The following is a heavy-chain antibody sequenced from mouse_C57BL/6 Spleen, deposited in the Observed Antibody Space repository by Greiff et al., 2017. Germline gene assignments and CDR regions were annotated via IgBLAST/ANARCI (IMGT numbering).Heavy chain of an antibody. CDR1: GYTFTSYW. Sequence: QVQLQQPGAELVKPGASVKVSCKASGYTFTSYWMHWVKQRPGQGLEWIGRIHPSDSDTNYNQKFKGKATLTVAKSSSTAYMQLSSLTSEDSAVYYCAMENYYGSSWYAMDYWGQGTSVTVSS. D-gene: IGHD1-1*01. V-gene: IGHV1-74*01. J-gene: IGHJ4*01. CDR3: AMENYYGSSWYAMDY. CDR2: IHPSDSDT.